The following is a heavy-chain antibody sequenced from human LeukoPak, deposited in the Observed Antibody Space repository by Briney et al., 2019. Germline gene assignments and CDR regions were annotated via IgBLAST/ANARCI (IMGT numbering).Heavy chain of an antibody. Sequence: GGSLRLSCAASGFTFSSYSMMWVRQAPGKGLEWVSSISSSSSYIYYADSVKGRFIISRDNAKDSLYLQMNSLRVEDTAVYYCLRGDRRDYWGQGTLVTVSS. V-gene: IGHV3-21*06. J-gene: IGHJ4*02. CDR1: GFTFSSYS. CDR3: LRGDRRDY. CDR2: ISSSSSYI.